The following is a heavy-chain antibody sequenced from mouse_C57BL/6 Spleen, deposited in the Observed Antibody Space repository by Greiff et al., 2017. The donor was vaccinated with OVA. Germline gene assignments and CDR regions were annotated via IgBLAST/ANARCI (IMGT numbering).Heavy chain of an antibody. CDR1: GYSITSGYY. CDR3: ASTRQINYYGSSYRLDY. D-gene: IGHD1-1*01. Sequence: EVQLQQSGPGLVKPSQSLSLTCSVTGYSITSGYYWNWIRQFPGNKLEWMGYISYDGSNNYNPSLKNRISITRDTSKNQFFLKLNSVTTEDTATYYCASTRQINYYGSSYRLDYWGQGTTLTVSS. J-gene: IGHJ2*01. CDR2: ISYDGSN. V-gene: IGHV3-6*01.